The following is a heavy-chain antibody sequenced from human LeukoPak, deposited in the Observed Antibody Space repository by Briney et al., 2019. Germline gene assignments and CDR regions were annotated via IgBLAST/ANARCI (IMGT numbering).Heavy chain of an antibody. CDR1: GGSISRHY. CDR3: ARDSVAGTGDY. D-gene: IGHD6-19*01. Sequence: SETLSLTCTVSGGSISRHYWSWIRQPAGEGLEWIGRIYTSGSTNYNPSLKSRVTMSVDTSKNQFSLKLSSVTAADTAVYYCARDSVAGTGDYWGQGTLVTVSS. CDR2: IYTSGST. V-gene: IGHV4-4*07. J-gene: IGHJ4*02.